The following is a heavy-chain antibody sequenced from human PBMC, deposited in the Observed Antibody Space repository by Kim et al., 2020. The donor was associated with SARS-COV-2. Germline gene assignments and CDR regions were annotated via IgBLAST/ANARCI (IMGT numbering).Heavy chain of an antibody. J-gene: IGHJ4*02. CDR3: ARSFGDSSGYLDY. V-gene: IGHV3-48*03. Sequence: YADSVKGRFTISRDNAKNSLYLQMNSLRAEDTAVYYCARSFGDSSGYLDYWGQGTLVTVSS. D-gene: IGHD3-22*01.